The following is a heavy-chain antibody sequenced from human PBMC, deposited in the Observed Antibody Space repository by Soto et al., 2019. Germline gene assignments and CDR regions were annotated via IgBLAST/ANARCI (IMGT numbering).Heavy chain of an antibody. CDR3: ARSDDWYFGD. D-gene: IGHD3-9*01. V-gene: IGHV4-59*01. J-gene: IGHJ4*02. CDR2: FFFSGST. CDR1: GGSISSYY. Sequence: QVQLQESGPRLVKPSETLSLTCTVSGGSISSYYWYWIRQPPGQGLEAIGYFFFSGSTNYNPSLESRVTISVDTSKNQFSLKLSSVNTADTAVYYCARSDDWYFGDWGQGTLVTVSS.